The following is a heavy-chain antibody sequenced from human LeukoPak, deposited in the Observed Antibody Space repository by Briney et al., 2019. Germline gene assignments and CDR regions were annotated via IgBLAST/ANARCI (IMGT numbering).Heavy chain of an antibody. D-gene: IGHD3-22*01. Sequence: SETLSLTCTVSGGSISSGSYYWSWIRQPAGKGLEWIGRIYTSGSTNYNPSLKSRVTISVDTSKNQFSLKLSSVTAADTAVYYCASGLGVYYDSSGYELGYWGQATLVTVSS. CDR1: GGSISSGSYY. CDR2: IYTSGST. CDR3: ASGLGVYYDSSGYELGY. J-gene: IGHJ4*02. V-gene: IGHV4-61*02.